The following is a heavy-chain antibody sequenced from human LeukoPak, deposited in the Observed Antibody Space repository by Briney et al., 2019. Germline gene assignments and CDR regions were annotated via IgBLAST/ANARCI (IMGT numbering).Heavy chain of an antibody. D-gene: IGHD1-14*01. CDR2: ISSSSSYI. J-gene: IGHJ6*03. CDR1: GFTFSSYS. CDR3: ARDRTEPDYYYYYMDV. V-gene: IGHV3-21*01. Sequence: PGGSLRLSCAASGFTFSSYSMNWDRQAPGKGLEWVSSISSSSSYIYYADSVKGRFTISRDNAKNSLYLQMNSLRAEDTAVYYCARDRTEPDYYYYYMDVWGKGTTVTVSS.